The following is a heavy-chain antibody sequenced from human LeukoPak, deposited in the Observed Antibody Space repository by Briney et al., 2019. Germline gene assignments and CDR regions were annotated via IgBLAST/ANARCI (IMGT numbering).Heavy chain of an antibody. Sequence: GGSLRLSCATSGFTFSDYYMSWIRHAPGKGLEWVSYIGSSGSPLYYADSVKGRFTISRDNANNSVLLQMNSLRAEDTAVYYCTRDPDTSSKVDYWGQGALVTVSS. D-gene: IGHD6-6*01. V-gene: IGHV3-11*01. J-gene: IGHJ4*02. CDR3: TRDPDTSSKVDY. CDR1: GFTFSDYY. CDR2: IGSSGSPL.